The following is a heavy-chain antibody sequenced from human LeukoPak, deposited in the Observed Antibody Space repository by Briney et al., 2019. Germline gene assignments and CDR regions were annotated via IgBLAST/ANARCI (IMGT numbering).Heavy chain of an antibody. CDR1: GGTFSSYA. Sequence: SVKVSCKASGGTFSSYAISWVRQAPGQGLEWMGGIIPIFGTANYAQKFQGRVTITADESTSAAYMELRSLRSDDTAVYYCARDGYYYDSSGTLTVPYYFDYWGQGTLVTVSS. CDR2: IIPIFGTA. V-gene: IGHV1-69*13. D-gene: IGHD3-22*01. CDR3: ARDGYYYDSSGTLTVPYYFDY. J-gene: IGHJ4*02.